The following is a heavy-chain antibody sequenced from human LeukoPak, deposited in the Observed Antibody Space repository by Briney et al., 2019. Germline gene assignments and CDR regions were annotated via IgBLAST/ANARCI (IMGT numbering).Heavy chain of an antibody. CDR1: GFTFSSYS. V-gene: IGHV3-48*04. J-gene: IGHJ6*03. Sequence: GGSLRLSCAASGFTFSSYSMNWVRQAPGKGLEWVSYISSSSSTIYYADSVKGRFTISRDNAKNSLYLQMNSLRAEDTAVYYCARDRRWELLSYYYYMDVWGKGTTVTVSS. CDR3: ARDRRWELLSYYYYMDV. D-gene: IGHD1-26*01. CDR2: ISSSSSTI.